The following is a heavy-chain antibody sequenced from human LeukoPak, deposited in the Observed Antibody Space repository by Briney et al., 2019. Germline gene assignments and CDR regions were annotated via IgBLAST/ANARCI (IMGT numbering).Heavy chain of an antibody. Sequence: GGSLRLSCAASGFTFDDYAMHWVRQAPGKGLEWVSGISWNSGSIGYADSVKGRFTISRDNAKNSLYLQTNSLRAEDTALYYCAKALRFLEWSSPFDYWGRGTLVTVSS. CDR3: AKALRFLEWSSPFDY. V-gene: IGHV3-9*01. J-gene: IGHJ4*02. D-gene: IGHD3-3*01. CDR2: ISWNSGSI. CDR1: GFTFDDYA.